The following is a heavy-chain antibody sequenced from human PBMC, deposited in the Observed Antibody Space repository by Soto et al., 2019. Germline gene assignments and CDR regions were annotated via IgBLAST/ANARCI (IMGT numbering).Heavy chain of an antibody. Sequence: EVQLVESGGGLVQPGGSLRLSCADFGFTFSNYWMSWVRQAPVKGLEWVGNIKQDGSEKNYVDSVKGRFTISRDNAKNSLYLQMNSLRAEDTAVYYCARIASAGRGWDVCGQGTTVVVSS. CDR1: GFTFSNYW. D-gene: IGHD6-13*01. CDR3: ARIASAGRGWDV. J-gene: IGHJ6*02. CDR2: IKQDGSEK. V-gene: IGHV3-7*01.